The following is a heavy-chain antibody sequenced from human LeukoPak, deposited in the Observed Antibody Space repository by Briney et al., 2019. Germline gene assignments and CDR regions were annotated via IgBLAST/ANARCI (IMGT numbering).Heavy chain of an antibody. Sequence: GGSLRLSCAASGFTFSSYGMHWVRQAPGKGLEWVAVISYDGSNKYYADSVKGRFTISRDNSKNTLYLQMNSLRAEDTAVYYCAKGTPSKNWGQGTLVTVSS. CDR1: GFTFSSYG. V-gene: IGHV3-30*18. J-gene: IGHJ4*02. CDR2: ISYDGSNK. D-gene: IGHD1-14*01. CDR3: AKGTPSKN.